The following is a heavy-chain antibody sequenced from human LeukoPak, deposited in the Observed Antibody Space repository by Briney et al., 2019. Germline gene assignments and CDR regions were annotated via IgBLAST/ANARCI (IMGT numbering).Heavy chain of an antibody. CDR1: GFTFTTYA. CDR3: AKIEVNTWSESFDY. J-gene: IGHJ4*02. Sequence: GGSLRLSCAASGFTFTTYAMSWVRQAPGKGLEWVSGIGGSGGRTYYADSVKGRFTISRDNSKNTLYLQMNRLRAEDTAVYYCAKIEVNTWSESFDYWGQGTPVTVSS. CDR2: IGGSGGRT. V-gene: IGHV3-23*01. D-gene: IGHD2-8*02.